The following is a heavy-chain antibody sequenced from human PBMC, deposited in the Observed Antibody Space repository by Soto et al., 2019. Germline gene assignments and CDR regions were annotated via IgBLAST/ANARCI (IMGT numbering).Heavy chain of an antibody. CDR2: MNAGVGNT. V-gene: IGHV1-3*01. Sequence: HVELVQSGADVNKPGASVTISCKASGYTFTDYALHWVRQAPGQRLEWMGWMNAGVGNTLYSQKFQGRITITRDTSASTAYMELNSLKSEDTAIYYCARDTGYTFGSLNYWGPGTLVTVSS. CDR1: GYTFTDYA. CDR3: ARDTGYTFGSLNY. J-gene: IGHJ4*02. D-gene: IGHD5-18*01.